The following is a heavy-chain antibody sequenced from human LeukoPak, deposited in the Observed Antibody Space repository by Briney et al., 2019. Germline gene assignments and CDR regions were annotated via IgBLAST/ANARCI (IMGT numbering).Heavy chain of an antibody. Sequence: GGSLRLSCAASGFTFNSYAMSWVRQAPGKGLEWVSAISGSGSSTYYADSVKGRFTISRDNSKNTLYLQMNSLRAEDTAVYYCAKCLVGTSVNDAFDIWGQGTMVTVSS. V-gene: IGHV3-23*01. J-gene: IGHJ3*02. CDR2: ISGSGSST. D-gene: IGHD2-2*01. CDR3: AKCLVGTSVNDAFDI. CDR1: GFTFNSYA.